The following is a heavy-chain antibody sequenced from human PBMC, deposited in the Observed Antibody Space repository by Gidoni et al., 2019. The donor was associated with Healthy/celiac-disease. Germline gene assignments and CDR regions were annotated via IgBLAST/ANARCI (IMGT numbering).Heavy chain of an antibody. CDR2: IWYDGSNK. V-gene: IGHV3-33*01. Sequence: QVQLVESGGGVVQPGRSLRLSCAASGFTFSSYGMHWVRQAPGKGLEWVAVIWYDGSNKYYADSVKGRFTISRDNSKNTLYLQMNSLRAEDTAVYYCARDLRAWGAGIEYYFDYWGQGTLVTVSS. CDR1: GFTFSSYG. CDR3: ARDLRAWGAGIEYYFDY. J-gene: IGHJ4*02. D-gene: IGHD1-26*01.